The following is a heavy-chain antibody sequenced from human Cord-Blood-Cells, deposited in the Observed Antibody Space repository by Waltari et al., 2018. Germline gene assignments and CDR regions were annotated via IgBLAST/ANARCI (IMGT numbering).Heavy chain of an antibody. D-gene: IGHD3-10*01. CDR2: ISSSSSTI. CDR3: ARDLDYYGSGSLPGY. Sequence: EVQLVESGGGLVQPGGSLRRSCAASGFTFSSYSMNWVRQAPGKGLEWVSYISSSSSTIYYADSVKGRFTISRDNAKNSLYLQMNSLRAEDTAVYYCARDLDYYGSGSLPGYWGQGTLVTVSS. CDR1: GFTFSSYS. V-gene: IGHV3-48*01. J-gene: IGHJ4*02.